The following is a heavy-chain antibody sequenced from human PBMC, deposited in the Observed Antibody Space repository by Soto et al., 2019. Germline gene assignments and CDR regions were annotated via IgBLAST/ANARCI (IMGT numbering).Heavy chain of an antibody. Sequence: EVQLVESGGGLVQPGGSLRLSCAASGFTFSGHWMHWVRQAPGKGLVWVSRISSDGSSADYADSVKGRFTISRDNTKNTLYLQMNSLRAEDTALYYCAIVLYCSGFGCYSNFDYWGQGTPVTVSS. D-gene: IGHD2-15*01. CDR2: ISSDGSSA. V-gene: IGHV3-74*01. CDR1: GFTFSGHW. J-gene: IGHJ4*02. CDR3: AIVLYCSGFGCYSNFDY.